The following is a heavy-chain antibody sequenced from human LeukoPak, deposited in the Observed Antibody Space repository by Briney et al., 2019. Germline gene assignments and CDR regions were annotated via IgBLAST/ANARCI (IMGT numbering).Heavy chain of an antibody. CDR2: IYYSGST. J-gene: IGHJ4*02. V-gene: IGHV4-39*07. D-gene: IGHD3-16*02. CDR3: ARVVRWLSYYFDY. Sequence: SETLSLTCTVSGGSISSSSYYWGWIRQPPGKGLEWIGSIYYSGSTYYNPSLKSRVTISVDTSKNQFSLKLTSVTAADTAVYYCARVVRWLSYYFDYWGQGALVTVSS. CDR1: GGSISSSSYY.